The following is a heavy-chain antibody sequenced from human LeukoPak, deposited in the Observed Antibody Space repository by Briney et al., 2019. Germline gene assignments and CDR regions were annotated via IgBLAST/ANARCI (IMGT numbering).Heavy chain of an antibody. CDR3: AGTAPGTGNWFDP. CDR1: GGSISSYY. Sequence: NTSETLSLTCTVSGGSISSYYWSWIRQPPGKGLEWIGYIYNSWNTNYNPSLKSRVTILEDTSKNQFSLKSSSVTAADTAVYYCAGTAPGTGNWFDPWGQGTLVTVSS. CDR2: IYNSWNT. V-gene: IGHV4-4*09. J-gene: IGHJ5*02. D-gene: IGHD6-13*01.